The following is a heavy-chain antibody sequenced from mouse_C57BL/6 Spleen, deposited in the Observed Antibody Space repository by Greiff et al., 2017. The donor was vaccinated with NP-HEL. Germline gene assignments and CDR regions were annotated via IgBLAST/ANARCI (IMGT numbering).Heavy chain of an antibody. J-gene: IGHJ2*01. D-gene: IGHD4-1*01. CDR3: ARSTNWDVGLDY. CDR1: GFNIKDYY. V-gene: IGHV14-2*01. CDR2: IDPEDGET. Sequence: EVQLQQSGAELVKPGASVKLSCTASGFNIKDYYMHWVKQRTEQGLEWIGRIDPEDGETKYAPKFQGKATITAETSSNTAYLQLSGLTSEDTALYYCARSTNWDVGLDYWGQGTTLTVSS.